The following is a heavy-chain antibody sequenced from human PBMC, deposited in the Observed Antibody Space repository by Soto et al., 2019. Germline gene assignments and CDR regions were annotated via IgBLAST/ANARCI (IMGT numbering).Heavy chain of an antibody. Sequence: PGGSLRLSCAASGFTFSSYSMNWVRQAPGKGLEWVANIKQDGSEKYYVDSVKGRFTISRDNAKNSLYLQMNSLRAEDTAVYYCARAGAYCGGDCYEGYWGQGTLVTVSS. D-gene: IGHD2-21*01. J-gene: IGHJ4*02. V-gene: IGHV3-7*01. CDR1: GFTFSSYS. CDR3: ARAGAYCGGDCYEGY. CDR2: IKQDGSEK.